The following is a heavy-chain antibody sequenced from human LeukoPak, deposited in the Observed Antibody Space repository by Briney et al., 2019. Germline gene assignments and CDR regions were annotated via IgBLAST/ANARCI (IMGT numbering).Heavy chain of an antibody. J-gene: IGHJ5*02. D-gene: IGHD3-10*01. CDR3: ARDSRYYGSGGFSEPNWFDP. CDR1: GYTFTSYA. V-gene: IGHV1-3*01. CDR2: INAGNGNT. Sequence: VASVKVSCTASGYTFTSYAMHWVRQAPGQRLEWMGWINAGNGNTKYSQEFQGRVTMTRDTSISTAYMELSRLRSDDTALYYCARDSRYYGSGGFSEPNWFDPWGQGTLVTVSS.